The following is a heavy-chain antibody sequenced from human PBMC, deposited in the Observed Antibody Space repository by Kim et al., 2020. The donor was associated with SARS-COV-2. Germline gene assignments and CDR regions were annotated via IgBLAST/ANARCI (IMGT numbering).Heavy chain of an antibody. V-gene: IGHV4-31*03. D-gene: IGHD3-22*01. Sequence: SETLSLTCTVSGGSISSGGYYWSWIRQHPGKGLEWIGYIYYSGSTYYNPSLKSRVTISVDTSKNQFSLKLSSVTAADTAVYYCARDSSGSSGYYRCLDYWGQGTLVTVSS. CDR3: ARDSSGSSGYYRCLDY. CDR2: IYYSGST. CDR1: GGSISSGGYY. J-gene: IGHJ4*02.